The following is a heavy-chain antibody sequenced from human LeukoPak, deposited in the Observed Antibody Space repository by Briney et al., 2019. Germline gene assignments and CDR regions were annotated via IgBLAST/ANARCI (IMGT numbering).Heavy chain of an antibody. V-gene: IGHV3-30*04. CDR2: ISYDGSNK. D-gene: IGHD3-22*01. CDR3: ARERSLDYYDSSGRNGLDY. J-gene: IGHJ4*02. CDR1: GFTFSSYA. Sequence: GGSLRLSCAASGFTFSSYAMHWVRQAPGKGLEWVAVISYDGSNKYYADSVKGRFTISRDNSKNTLYLQMNSLRAEDTAVYYCARERSLDYYDSSGRNGLDYWGQGTLVTVSS.